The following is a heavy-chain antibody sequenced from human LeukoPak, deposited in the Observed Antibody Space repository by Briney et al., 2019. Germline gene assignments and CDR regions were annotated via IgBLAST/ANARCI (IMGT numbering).Heavy chain of an antibody. CDR1: GGSISSSSYY. Sequence: ETLSLTCTVSGGSISSSSYYWGWIRQPPGKGLEWVSAISGSGGSTYYADTVKGRFTISRDNSKNTLYLQMNSLRAEDTAVYYCAKGELWFGESQDAFDIWGQGTMVTVSS. CDR2: ISGSGGST. CDR3: AKGELWFGESQDAFDI. J-gene: IGHJ3*02. V-gene: IGHV3-23*01. D-gene: IGHD3-10*01.